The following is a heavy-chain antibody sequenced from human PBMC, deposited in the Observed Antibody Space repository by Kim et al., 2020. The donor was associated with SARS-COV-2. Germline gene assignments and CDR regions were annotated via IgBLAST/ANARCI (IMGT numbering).Heavy chain of an antibody. CDR3: AKHYGDYFDY. J-gene: IGHJ4*02. CDR2: ISGSGVST. Sequence: AISGSGVSTYYADSVKGRFTISRDNSKNTLYLQMNSLRAEDTAVYYCAKHYGDYFDYWGQGTLVTVSS. D-gene: IGHD4-17*01. V-gene: IGHV3-23*01.